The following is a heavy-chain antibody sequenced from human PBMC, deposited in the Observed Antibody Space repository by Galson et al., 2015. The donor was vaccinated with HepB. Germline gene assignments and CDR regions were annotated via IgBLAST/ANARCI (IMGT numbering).Heavy chain of an antibody. D-gene: IGHD3-3*01. Sequence: TLSLTCTVSGGSISSSSYYWGWIRQPPGKGLEWIGSIYYSGSTYCNPSLKSRVTISVDTSKNQFSLKLSSVTAADTTVYYCARLTVEILDGVNVLRFLEWFPGGAFDIWGQGTMVTVSS. J-gene: IGHJ3*02. V-gene: IGHV4-39*01. CDR1: GGSISSSSYY. CDR3: ARLTVEILDGVNVLRFLEWFPGGAFDI. CDR2: IYYSGST.